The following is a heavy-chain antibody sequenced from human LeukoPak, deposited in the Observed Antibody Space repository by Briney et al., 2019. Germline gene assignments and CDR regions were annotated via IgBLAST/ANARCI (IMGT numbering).Heavy chain of an antibody. J-gene: IGHJ5*02. V-gene: IGHV4-61*02. CDR2: IYTSGST. Sequence: SQTLSLTCSVSGGSMSSDNYSWSWIRQPAGKGLEWIGRIYTSGSTNYNPSLKSRVTISVYTSKHQFSLKLSSVTAADTAMYYCAREKIGYYDSSGRGWFDPWGQGTLVTVSS. CDR1: GGSMSSDNYS. CDR3: AREKIGYYDSSGRGWFDP. D-gene: IGHD3-22*01.